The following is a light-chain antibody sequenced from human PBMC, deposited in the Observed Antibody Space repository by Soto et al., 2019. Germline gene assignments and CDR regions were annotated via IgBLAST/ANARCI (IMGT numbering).Light chain of an antibody. CDR3: QQTYNRVWA. Sequence: QLAQSPSSLSASIGDRVIITCRASQATPSHVSWFQHRPGRGPQLLIYGTSKLQSGVPSRFSGSGSGTVFTLLISSLQREDSASYFCQQTYNRVWAFGQGTKVEV. J-gene: IGKJ1*01. V-gene: IGKV1-39*01. CDR2: GTS. CDR1: QATPSH.